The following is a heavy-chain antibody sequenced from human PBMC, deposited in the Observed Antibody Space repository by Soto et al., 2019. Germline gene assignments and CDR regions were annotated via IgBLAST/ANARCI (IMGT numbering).Heavy chain of an antibody. D-gene: IGHD6-6*01. J-gene: IGHJ6*02. CDR1: GFTFSSYG. CDR2: IWYDGSNK. V-gene: IGHV3-33*01. Sequence: LRLSCAASGFTFSSYGMHWVRQAPGKGLEWVAVIWYDGSNKYYADSVKGRFTISRDNSKNTLYLQMNSLRAEDTAVYYCARVLESIAARPPNYYYYGMDVWGQGTTVTVYS. CDR3: ARVLESIAARPPNYYYYGMDV.